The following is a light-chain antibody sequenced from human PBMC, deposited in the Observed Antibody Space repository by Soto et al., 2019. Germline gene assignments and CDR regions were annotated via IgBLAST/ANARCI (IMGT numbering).Light chain of an antibody. Sequence: EIVLTQSPGTLSLSPGERASLSCRASQSVSSSYLGWYQQKPGQAPRLLIYGASSRATGIPDRFSGSGSGTGFTLTISRLEPDDFAVYYCQQYGSSPKTFGQGTKLEL. V-gene: IGKV3-20*01. J-gene: IGKJ2*01. CDR3: QQYGSSPKT. CDR1: QSVSSSY. CDR2: GAS.